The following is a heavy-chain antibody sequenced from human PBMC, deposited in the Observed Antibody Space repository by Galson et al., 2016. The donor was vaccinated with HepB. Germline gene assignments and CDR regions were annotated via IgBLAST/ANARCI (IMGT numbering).Heavy chain of an antibody. J-gene: IGHJ4*02. D-gene: IGHD3-22*01. CDR1: GYTFTSFY. V-gene: IGHV1-46*01. CDR3: ARVGRVDYYDSSDY. CDR2: INPSGGST. Sequence: SVKVSCKASGYTFTSFYMHWVRQAPGQGLEWMGIINPSGGSTTYAQKFQGRVTMTRDTSTSTFYMELSSLRSDDTAVYYWARVGRVDYYDSSDYWGQGTLVTVSS.